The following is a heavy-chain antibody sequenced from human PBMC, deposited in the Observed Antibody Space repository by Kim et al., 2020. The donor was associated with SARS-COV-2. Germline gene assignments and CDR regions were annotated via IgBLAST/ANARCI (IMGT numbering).Heavy chain of an antibody. Sequence: SETLSLTCTVSGGSISSSSYYWGWIRQPPGKGLEWIGTVYYSGTTYSNPSLKSRVTISVDTSKNQFSLKLTSVTAADTAVYYCARGKYSTSSLFESWGQGALVTVSS. D-gene: IGHD6-6*01. J-gene: IGHJ4*02. CDR1: GGSISSSSYY. V-gene: IGHV4-39*01. CDR3: ARGKYSTSSLFES. CDR2: VYYSGTT.